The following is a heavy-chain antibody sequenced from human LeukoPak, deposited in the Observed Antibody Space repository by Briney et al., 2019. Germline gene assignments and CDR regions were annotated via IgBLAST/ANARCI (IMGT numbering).Heavy chain of an antibody. D-gene: IGHD3-22*01. V-gene: IGHV7-4-1*02. Sequence: ASVKVSCKASGYTFTSYAMNWVRQAPGQGLEWMGWINTNTGNPTYAQGFTGRFVFSLDTSVSTAYLQISSLKAEDTAVYYCARGRTGDYCDSSGYIDYWGQGTLVTVSS. CDR2: INTNTGNP. CDR3: ARGRTGDYCDSSGYIDY. J-gene: IGHJ4*02. CDR1: GYTFTSYA.